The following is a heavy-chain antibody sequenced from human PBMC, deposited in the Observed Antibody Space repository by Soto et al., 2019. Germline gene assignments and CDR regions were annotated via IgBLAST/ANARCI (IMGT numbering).Heavy chain of an antibody. Sequence: EVRLVESGGGLVQPGGSLRLSCAVSGLTVSSNYMSWVRQAPGKGLEWVSVLYGGGSTYNADSVKGRFTISSDNPKNTLYPQMNSLGAEDPAVYSCARVYGSGTPDSFDYWGQGTLVTVSS. CDR2: LYGGGST. D-gene: IGHD3-10*01. CDR1: GLTVSSNY. V-gene: IGHV3-66*01. J-gene: IGHJ4*02. CDR3: ARVYGSGTPDSFDY.